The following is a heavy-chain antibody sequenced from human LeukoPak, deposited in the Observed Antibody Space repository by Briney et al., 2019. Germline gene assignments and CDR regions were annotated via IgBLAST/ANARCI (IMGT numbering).Heavy chain of an antibody. D-gene: IGHD3-10*01. J-gene: IGHJ4*02. CDR1: GFTFNTYS. Sequence: GGTLRLSCAASGFTFNTYSMNWVRQAPGKGLEGVSSISSSSNYIYYADSVKGRFTISRDNAKNSLYLQMNSLRAEDTAVYYCARVGVRGSTPVGYFDYGGQGALVTVSS. CDR2: ISSSSNYI. CDR3: ARVGVRGSTPVGYFDY. V-gene: IGHV3-21*01.